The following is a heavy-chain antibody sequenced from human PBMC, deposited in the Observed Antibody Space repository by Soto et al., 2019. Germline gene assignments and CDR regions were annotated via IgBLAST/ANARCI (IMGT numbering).Heavy chain of an antibody. J-gene: IGHJ4*02. CDR2: ISNDGNHK. Sequence: QVQLVESGGGVVQPGRSLRLSCAASGFTFSSFGMHWVRRAPGKGLEWVAAISNDGNHKYYADSVKGRFTISRDNSIITLYLQKNSLRTDDTAVDHCVQGSYSRYQPLDYWGQGALVTVSS. V-gene: IGHV3-30*18. CDR1: GFTFSSFG. D-gene: IGHD3-10*01. CDR3: VQGSYSRYQPLDY.